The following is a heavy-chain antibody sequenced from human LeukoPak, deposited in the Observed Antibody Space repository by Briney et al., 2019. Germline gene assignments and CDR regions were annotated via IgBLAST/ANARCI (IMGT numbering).Heavy chain of an antibody. D-gene: IGHD3-9*01. J-gene: IGHJ3*02. Sequence: ASVKVSCKASGYTFISYGISWVRQAPGQGLEWMGWISAYNGRTNYAQRLQGRVTMTTDTSTSTAYMELRSLRSDDTAVYYCGVDILTGYGAFDIWGQGTMVTVSS. CDR2: ISAYNGRT. CDR1: GYTFISYG. V-gene: IGHV1-18*01. CDR3: GVDILTGYGAFDI.